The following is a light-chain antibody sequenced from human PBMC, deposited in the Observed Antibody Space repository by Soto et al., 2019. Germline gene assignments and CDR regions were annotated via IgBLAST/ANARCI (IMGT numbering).Light chain of an antibody. CDR2: AAS. CDR1: QSISTF. J-gene: IGKJ1*01. CDR3: QQSFSSPRT. V-gene: IGKV1-39*01. Sequence: DIQMTQSPSSLSASAGERVTITFRASQSISTFLNWYQQKPGNAPKSLIYAASNLQSGVPSRFSGSGSGTDFTLTISSLQPEDFATYYCQQSFSSPRTFGPGTKVDIK.